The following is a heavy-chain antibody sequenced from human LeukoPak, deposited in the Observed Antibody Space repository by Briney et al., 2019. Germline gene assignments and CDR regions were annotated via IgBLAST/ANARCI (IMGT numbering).Heavy chain of an antibody. Sequence: GGSLRLSCAVSGLTFSNAWMSWVRQAPGKGLEWVAFISFDGSDEYYADSVKGRFTISRDNSKNTLYLQMNSLRGEDTAVYYCAKDRYSSGNRWFDPWGQGTLVTVSS. CDR2: ISFDGSDE. D-gene: IGHD5-18*01. CDR1: GLTFSNAW. J-gene: IGHJ5*02. V-gene: IGHV3-30*18. CDR3: AKDRYSSGNRWFDP.